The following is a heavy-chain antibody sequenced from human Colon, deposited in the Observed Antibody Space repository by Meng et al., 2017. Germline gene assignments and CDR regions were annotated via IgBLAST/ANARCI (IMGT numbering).Heavy chain of an antibody. V-gene: IGHV4-38-2*02. Sequence: GSLRLSCIVSGYSIGSEYSWGWIRQSPGKGLEWIGSIFHSGSTYFNPSLKSRVTMSLDTSENQFSLRLSSVTAADSAAYYCARTRYSNTNGLYEFGSWGQGALVTVSS. D-gene: IGHD2-8*01. CDR3: ARTRYSNTNGLYEFGS. J-gene: IGHJ4*02. CDR2: IFHSGST. CDR1: GYSIGSEYS.